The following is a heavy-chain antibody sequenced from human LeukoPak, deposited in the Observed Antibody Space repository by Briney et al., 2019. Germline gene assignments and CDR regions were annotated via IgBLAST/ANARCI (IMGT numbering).Heavy chain of an antibody. V-gene: IGHV1-46*01. D-gene: IGHD2-2*01. Sequence: GASVKVSCKASGYTFTSYYMHWVRQAPGQGLEWMGIINPSGGSTSYAQKFQGRVTMTRNTSISTAYMELSSLRSEDTAVYYCARGRVVPAAIIYYYYGMDVWGQGTTVTVSS. CDR2: INPSGGST. CDR3: ARGRVVPAAIIYYYYGMDV. J-gene: IGHJ6*02. CDR1: GYTFTSYY.